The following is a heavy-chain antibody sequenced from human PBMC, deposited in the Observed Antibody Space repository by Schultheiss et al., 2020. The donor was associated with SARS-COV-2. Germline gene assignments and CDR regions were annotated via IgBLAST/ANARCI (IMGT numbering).Heavy chain of an antibody. CDR3: ARVLVYCSSTSCYFGYYYYYMDV. D-gene: IGHD2-2*01. CDR1: GYSISSGYY. J-gene: IGHJ6*03. CDR2: INHSGST. V-gene: IGHV4-38-2*01. Sequence: SETLSLTCAVSGYSISSGYYWGWIRQPAGKGLEWIGEINHSGSTNYNPSLKSRVTISVDTSKNQFSLKLSSVTAADTAVYYCARVLVYCSSTSCYFGYYYYYMDVWGKGTTVTVSS.